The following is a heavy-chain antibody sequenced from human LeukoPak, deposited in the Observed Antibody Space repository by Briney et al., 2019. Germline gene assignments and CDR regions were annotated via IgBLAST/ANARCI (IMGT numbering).Heavy chain of an antibody. D-gene: IGHD1-26*01. CDR3: ARVPSREDYYYYYYMDV. V-gene: IGHV1-8*03. CDR2: MNPNSGNT. CDR1: GYTFTSYD. Sequence: ASVKVSGKASGYTFTSYDINWVRQATGQGLEWMGWMNPNSGNTGYAQKFQGRVTITRNTSISTAYMELSSLRSEDTAVYYCARVPSREDYYYYYYMDVWGKGTTVTVSS. J-gene: IGHJ6*03.